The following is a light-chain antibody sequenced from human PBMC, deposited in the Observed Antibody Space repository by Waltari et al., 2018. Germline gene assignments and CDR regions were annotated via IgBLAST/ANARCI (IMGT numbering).Light chain of an antibody. V-gene: IGLV2-8*01. CDR2: EVN. J-gene: IGLJ1*01. CDR1: SSDIGGYDF. Sequence: QSALTQPPSASGSPGQSVTISCSGTSSDIGGYDFVSWYHPPPGKPPRLIIFEVNKRPSGGPSRSSGSKSGNTASLTVSGLQPDDEGDFYCSSFALNTNHYVFGSGTKVTVL. CDR3: SSFALNTNHYV.